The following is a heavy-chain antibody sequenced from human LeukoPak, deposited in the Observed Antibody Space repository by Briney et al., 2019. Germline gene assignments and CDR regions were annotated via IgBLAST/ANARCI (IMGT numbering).Heavy chain of an antibody. CDR1: GYSISSSYY. D-gene: IGHD5-24*01. Sequence: SETLSLTCAVSGYSISSSYYWGWIRQPPGKGLEWIGSIYHSGSTYYNPSLKSRVTISVDTSKNQFSLKLSSVTAADTAVYYCARSYRDGYNFLDYWGQGTLVTVSS. CDR3: ARSYRDGYNFLDY. J-gene: IGHJ4*02. CDR2: IYHSGST. V-gene: IGHV4-38-2*01.